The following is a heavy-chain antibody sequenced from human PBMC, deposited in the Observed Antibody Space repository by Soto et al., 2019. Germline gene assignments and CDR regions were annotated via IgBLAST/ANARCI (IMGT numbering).Heavy chain of an antibody. CDR2: IDPSDSYT. CDR1: GYSFTSYW. J-gene: IGHJ6*02. V-gene: IGHV5-10-1*01. CDR3: ARRDCSSTSCYSYGSYYYYYGMDV. D-gene: IGHD2-2*01. Sequence: PGESLKISCKGSGYSFTSYWISWVRQMPGKGLEWMGRIDPSDSYTNYSPSFQGHVTISADKSISTAYLQWSSLKASDTAMYYCARRDCSSTSCYSYGSYYYYYGMDVWGQGTTVTV.